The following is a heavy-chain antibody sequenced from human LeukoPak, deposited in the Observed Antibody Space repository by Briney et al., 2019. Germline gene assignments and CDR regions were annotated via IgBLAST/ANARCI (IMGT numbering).Heavy chain of an antibody. D-gene: IGHD6-19*01. CDR2: IIPIFGTA. CDR3: ARDLAVAGTNDAFDI. Sequence: SVKVSCKASGGTFSSYAISWVRQAPGQGLEWMGGIIPIFGTANYAQKFQGRVTITADESTSTAYMELSSLRSEDTAVYYCARDLAVAGTNDAFDIWGQGTMVTVSS. V-gene: IGHV1-69*13. CDR1: GGTFSSYA. J-gene: IGHJ3*02.